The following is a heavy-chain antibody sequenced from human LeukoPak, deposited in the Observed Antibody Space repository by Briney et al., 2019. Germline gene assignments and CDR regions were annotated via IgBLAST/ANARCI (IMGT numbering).Heavy chain of an antibody. Sequence: GGSLRLSCAASGFTFSDYYMSWIRQAPGKGLEGVLYISINGSTIYYADSVKRRFTISRDNAKNSLYLQMNSLRAEDTAVYYCARDRRAMDYDFWSGYYIGRFDPWGQGTLVTVSS. V-gene: IGHV3-11*04. CDR1: GFTFSDYY. J-gene: IGHJ5*02. CDR3: ARDRRAMDYDFWSGYYIGRFDP. CDR2: ISINGSTI. D-gene: IGHD3-3*01.